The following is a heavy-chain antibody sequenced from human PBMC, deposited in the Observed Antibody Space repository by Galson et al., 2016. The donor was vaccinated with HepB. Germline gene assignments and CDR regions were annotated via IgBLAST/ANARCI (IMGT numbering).Heavy chain of an antibody. CDR1: GGSIINYY. CDR3: AGFWERGFYYYGMDI. V-gene: IGHV4-59*01. Sequence: ETLSLTCSVSGGSIINYYWSWVRQPPGKGLEWIGYAFHSGSTNYNPSLKSRVAISMDTSKNQFSLKLSSVTAADTAVYFCAGFWERGFYYYGMDIWGQGTTVTVS. CDR2: AFHSGST. J-gene: IGHJ6*02. D-gene: IGHD1-26*01.